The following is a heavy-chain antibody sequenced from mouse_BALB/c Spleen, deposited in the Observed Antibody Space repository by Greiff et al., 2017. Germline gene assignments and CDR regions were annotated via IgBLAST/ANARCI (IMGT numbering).Heavy chain of an antibody. J-gene: IGHJ2*01. CDR2: ISSGSSTI. D-gene: IGHD1-1*01. V-gene: IGHV5-17*02. CDR1: GFTFSSFG. Sequence: EVMLVESGGGLVQPGGSRKLSCAASGFTFSSFGMHWVRQAPEKGLEWVAYISSGSSTIYYADTVKGRFTISRDNPKNTLFLQMTSLRSEDTAMYYCAREDYYGSDYWGQGTTLTVSS. CDR3: AREDYYGSDY.